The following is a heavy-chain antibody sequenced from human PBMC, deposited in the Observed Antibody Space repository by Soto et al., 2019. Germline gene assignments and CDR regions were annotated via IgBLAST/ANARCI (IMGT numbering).Heavy chain of an antibody. V-gene: IGHV4-31*03. J-gene: IGHJ4*02. CDR3: ARLGGGSGSYYNVPFEY. CDR1: GGSISSGGYY. D-gene: IGHD3-10*01. Sequence: TVSLTCTVSGGSISSGGYYWSWSRHHPGKGLEWIGYIYYSGSTYYNPSLKSRVTISVDTSKNQFSLKLSSVTAADTAVYYCARLGGGSGSYYNVPFEYWGQGTLVIVS. CDR2: IYYSGST.